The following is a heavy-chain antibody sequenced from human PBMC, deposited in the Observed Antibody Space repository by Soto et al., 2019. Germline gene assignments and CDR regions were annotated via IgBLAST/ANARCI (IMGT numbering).Heavy chain of an antibody. J-gene: IGHJ6*03. CDR2: IYYSGST. CDR1: GGSISSSSYY. CDR3: ARHSREYCSGGSCYYYYYYMDV. Sequence: QLQLQESGPGLVKPSETLSLTCTVSGGSISSSSYYWGWIRQPPGKGLEWIGSIYYSGSTYYNPSLKRRVTISVDTSKNQFSRKLSSVTAADTAVYYCARHSREYCSGGSCYYYYYYMDVWGKGTTVTVSS. D-gene: IGHD2-15*01. V-gene: IGHV4-39*01.